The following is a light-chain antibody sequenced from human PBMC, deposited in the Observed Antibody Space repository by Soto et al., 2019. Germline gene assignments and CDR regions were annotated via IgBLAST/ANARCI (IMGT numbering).Light chain of an antibody. CDR1: SSDVGGYNY. V-gene: IGLV2-14*03. CDR3: ISYTSSSPYV. CDR2: DVS. J-gene: IGLJ1*01. Sequence: SALTEPGSVSGSPGQSIPISCTETSSDVGGYNYVSWYQHHPGKAPKLIIFDVSNRPSGISNRFSGSKSGNTASLTISGLQAEDEADYYCISYTSSSPYVFGTGTKVTVL.